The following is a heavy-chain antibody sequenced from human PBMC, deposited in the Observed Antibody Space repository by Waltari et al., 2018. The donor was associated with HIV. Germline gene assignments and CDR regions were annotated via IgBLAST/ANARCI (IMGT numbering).Heavy chain of an antibody. CDR1: GFTFSNYW. D-gene: IGHD2-2*01. CDR3: ARRRCTSTSCFFDY. CDR2: IKQDGSEK. Sequence: EVHLVESGGGLVQPGGSLRLSCAASGFTFSNYWMRWVLLSPGKGLEWGDNIKQDGSEKYYVDSVKGRFTISRDNAKNSLFLQMNSLRGEDTAVYYCARRRCTSTSCFFDYWGQGTLVTVS. V-gene: IGHV3-7*01. J-gene: IGHJ4*02.